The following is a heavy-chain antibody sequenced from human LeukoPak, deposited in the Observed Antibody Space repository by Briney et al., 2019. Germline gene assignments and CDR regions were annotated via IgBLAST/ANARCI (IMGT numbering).Heavy chain of an antibody. Sequence: GGSLRPSCAASGFTFSSYAMSWVRQAPGKGLEWVAVISYDGSNKYYADSVKGRFTISRDNSKNTLYLQMNSLRAEDTAVYYCARVKGGYDYWGQGTLVTVSS. CDR2: ISYDGSNK. CDR3: ARVKGGYDY. D-gene: IGHD5-12*01. CDR1: GFTFSSYA. V-gene: IGHV3-30-3*01. J-gene: IGHJ4*02.